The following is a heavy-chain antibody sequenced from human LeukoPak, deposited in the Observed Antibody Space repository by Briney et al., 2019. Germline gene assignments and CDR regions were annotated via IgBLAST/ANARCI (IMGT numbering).Heavy chain of an antibody. V-gene: IGHV3-30*02. D-gene: IGHD1-26*01. CDR2: IRYDGSNK. CDR1: GFTFSNFG. J-gene: IGHJ6*03. Sequence: GGSLRLSCAASGFTFSNFGMHWVRQAPGKGLEWVAFIRYDGSNKYYADSVKGRFTISRDNSKNTLYLQMNSLRAEDTAVYYCAKNRGAGSHYYYHMNVWGKGTTVTVSS. CDR3: AKNRGAGSHYYYHMNV.